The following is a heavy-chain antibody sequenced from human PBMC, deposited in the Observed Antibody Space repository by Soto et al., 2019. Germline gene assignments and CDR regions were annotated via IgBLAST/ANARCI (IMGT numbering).Heavy chain of an antibody. Sequence: GGSLRLSCAASGFTFSSYAMTWVRQAPGKGLEWVSVISGSGGAAYYADSVKGRFTISRDNSKNTLYLEMNSLRAEDTAVYYCAKVPRAYYYDSSGYSEYCLDHWGQGTLVTVSS. D-gene: IGHD3-22*01. CDR1: GFTFSSYA. V-gene: IGHV3-23*01. CDR2: ISGSGGAA. J-gene: IGHJ4*02. CDR3: AKVPRAYYYDSSGYSEYCLDH.